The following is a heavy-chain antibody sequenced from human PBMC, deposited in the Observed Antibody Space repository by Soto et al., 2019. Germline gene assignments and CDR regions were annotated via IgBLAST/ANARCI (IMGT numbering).Heavy chain of an antibody. D-gene: IGHD3-3*01. CDR1: GGSISSYY. Sequence: TLSLTCAVSGGSISSYYGSWIRQPPGKGLEWIVDIYYSRSNNYNPSRKSRVTISGDTSKNQFSLKLRSVTAADTAVYYWARTRLRFFEWLRPAHHTDYIAYWSQ. CDR3: ARTRLRFFEWLRPAHHTDYIAY. V-gene: IGHV4-59*01. J-gene: IGHJ4*02. CDR2: IYYSRSN.